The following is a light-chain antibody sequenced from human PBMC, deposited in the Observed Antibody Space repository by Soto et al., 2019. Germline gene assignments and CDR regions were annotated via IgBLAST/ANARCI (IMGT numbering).Light chain of an antibody. J-gene: IGKJ1*01. Sequence: EIVMTQSPATLSVSPGDRATLSCRASQSVSGNLAWFQQKPGQAPRLLIYDASTRATGIPARFSGSGSGTEFTLTISSLQSEDFAVYYCQQFNNWPPWTFGQGTKVDIK. V-gene: IGKV3-15*01. CDR3: QQFNNWPPWT. CDR2: DAS. CDR1: QSVSGN.